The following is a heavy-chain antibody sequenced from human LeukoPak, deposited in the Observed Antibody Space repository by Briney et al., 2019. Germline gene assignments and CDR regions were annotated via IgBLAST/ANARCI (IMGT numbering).Heavy chain of an antibody. V-gene: IGHV3-23*01. J-gene: IGHJ5*02. Sequence: GGSLRLSCAASGFTFSSYAVSWVRQAPGKGLEWVSAISGSGGSTYYADSVKGRFTISRDKSKNTLYLQMYRLRAEDTAVYHCAKALAAAGRAKYYLWSCGQGTLVTVSS. CDR1: GFTFSSYA. CDR3: AKALAAAGRAKYYLWS. CDR2: ISGSGGST. D-gene: IGHD6-13*01.